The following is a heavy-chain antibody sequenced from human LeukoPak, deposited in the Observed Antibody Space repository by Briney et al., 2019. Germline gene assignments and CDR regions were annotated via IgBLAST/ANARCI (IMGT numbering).Heavy chain of an antibody. CDR3: AMTTVIPGYFDY. CDR2: ISGSGGST. CDR1: GFTFSSYA. V-gene: IGHV3-23*01. Sequence: PGGSLRLSCAASGFTFSSYAVSWVRQAPGKGLEWVSAISGSGGSTYYADSVKGRFTISRDNSKNTLYLQMNSLRAEDTAVYYCAMTTVIPGYFDYWGQGTLVTVSS. J-gene: IGHJ4*02. D-gene: IGHD4-17*01.